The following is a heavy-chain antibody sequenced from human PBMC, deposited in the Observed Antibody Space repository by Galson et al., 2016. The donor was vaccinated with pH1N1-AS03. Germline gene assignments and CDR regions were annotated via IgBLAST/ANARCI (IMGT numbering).Heavy chain of an antibody. J-gene: IGHJ5*02. CDR2: VSYDGSNK. V-gene: IGHV3-30*01. D-gene: IGHD1-26*01. CDR1: GFTLSHYG. CDR3: ARESRGVGAIEVGFDP. Sequence: SLRLSCAASGFTLSHYGMHWVRQAPGKGLECVAVVSYDGSNKYYGDSVKGRFTISRDNSKNTLFLQVNGLRPEDTGVYDSARESRGVGAIEVGFDPWGQGTLVTVSS.